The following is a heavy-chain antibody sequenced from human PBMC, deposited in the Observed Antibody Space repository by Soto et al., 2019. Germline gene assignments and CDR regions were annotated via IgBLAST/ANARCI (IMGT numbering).Heavy chain of an antibody. Sequence: VQLLESGGDLVQPGGSLRLSCVASGFILNNYAMSWVRQAPGKGLEWVSTIGGTDGDSDGVPWYEEYVKGRFTISRDSYANALFLHMNNLRAEASALYYCVKRGRNWGAFDFWGQGTTVVVSS. CDR3: VKRGRNWGAFDF. CDR1: GFILNNYA. J-gene: IGHJ3*01. V-gene: IGHV3-23*01. CDR2: IGGTDGDSDGVP. D-gene: IGHD7-27*01.